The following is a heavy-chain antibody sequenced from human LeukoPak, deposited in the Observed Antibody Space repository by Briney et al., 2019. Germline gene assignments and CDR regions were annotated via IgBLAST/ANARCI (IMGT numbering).Heavy chain of an antibody. D-gene: IGHD3-22*01. J-gene: IGHJ4*02. CDR2: IIPILGIA. Sequence: SVKVSCKASGGTFSSYAISWVRQAPGQGLEWMGRIIPILGIANYAQKFQGRVTITADKSTSTAYMELSSLRSEDTAVYYCARGANYYDSSGAIFGYWGQGTLVTVSS. V-gene: IGHV1-69*04. CDR1: GGTFSSYA. CDR3: ARGANYYDSSGAIFGY.